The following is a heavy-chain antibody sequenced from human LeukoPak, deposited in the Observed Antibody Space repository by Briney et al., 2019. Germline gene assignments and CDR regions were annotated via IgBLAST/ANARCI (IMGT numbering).Heavy chain of an antibody. CDR3: ARGGRSSTSCYAFDH. CDR1: GFTFSDYA. V-gene: IGHV3-33*08. J-gene: IGHJ4*02. Sequence: GGSLRLSCAASGFTFSDYAMHWVRQAPGKGLEWVAVIWYDGSNKYYADSVKGRFTISRDNSKNTLYLQMNSLRAEDTAVYYCARGGRSSTSCYAFDHWGQGTLVTVSS. CDR2: IWYDGSNK. D-gene: IGHD2-2*01.